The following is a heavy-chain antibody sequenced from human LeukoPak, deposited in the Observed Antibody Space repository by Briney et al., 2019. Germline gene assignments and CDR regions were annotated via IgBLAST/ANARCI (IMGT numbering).Heavy chain of an antibody. CDR2: IYYSGST. CDR3: ARVIAAAGNWFDP. J-gene: IGHJ5*02. Sequence: SETLSLTCTVSGGSISSSSYYWGWIRQPPGKGLEWIGSIYYSGSTYYNPSLKSRVTISVDTSKNQFSLKLSSVTAADTAVYYCARVIAAAGNWFDPWGQGTLVTVSS. V-gene: IGHV4-39*01. CDR1: GGSISSSSYY. D-gene: IGHD6-13*01.